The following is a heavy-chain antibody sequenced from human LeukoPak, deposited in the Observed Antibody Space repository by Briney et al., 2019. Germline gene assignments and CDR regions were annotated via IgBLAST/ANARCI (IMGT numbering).Heavy chain of an antibody. CDR1: GGSISSYY. CDR2: IYYSGST. J-gene: IGHJ5*02. D-gene: IGHD6-6*01. Sequence: SETLSLTCTVSGGSISSYYWSWIRQPPGKGLEWIGYIYYSGSTNYNPSLKSRVTISVDTSKNQFSLKLSSVTAADTAVYYCARDGYSGSSEALDPWGQGTLVTVSS. CDR3: ARDGYSGSSEALDP. V-gene: IGHV4-59*01.